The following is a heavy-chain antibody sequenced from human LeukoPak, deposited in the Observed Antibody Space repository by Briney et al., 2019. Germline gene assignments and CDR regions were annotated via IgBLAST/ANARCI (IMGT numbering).Heavy chain of an antibody. V-gene: IGHV3-74*01. Sequence: GGSLRLSCAASGFTFSSYWMHWVRQAPGKGLVWVSRINSDGSSTGYADSVKGRFTISRDNAKNTLYLQMNSLRAEDTAVYYCARQYGDPPMVRGVGIDYWGQGTLVTVSS. CDR1: GFTFSSYW. CDR2: INSDGSST. J-gene: IGHJ4*02. CDR3: ARQYGDPPMVRGVGIDY. D-gene: IGHD3-10*01.